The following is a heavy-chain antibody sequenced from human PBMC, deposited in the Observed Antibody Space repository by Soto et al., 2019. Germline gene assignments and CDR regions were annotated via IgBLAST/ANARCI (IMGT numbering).Heavy chain of an antibody. CDR1: GYTFTSYA. Sequence: ASVKVSCKASGYTFTSYAMHWVRQAPGQRLEWMGWINAGNGNTKYSQKFQGRVTITRDTSASTAYMELSSLRSEDTAVYYCARDMSIAQWFDPWGQGTLVTVSS. D-gene: IGHD6-6*01. CDR3: ARDMSIAQWFDP. V-gene: IGHV1-3*01. J-gene: IGHJ5*02. CDR2: INAGNGNT.